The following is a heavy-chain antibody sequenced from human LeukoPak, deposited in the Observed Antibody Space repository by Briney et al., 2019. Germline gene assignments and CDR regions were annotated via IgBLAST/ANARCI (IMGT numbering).Heavy chain of an antibody. V-gene: IGHV4-34*01. D-gene: IGHD2-2*01. Sequence: SETLSLTXAVYGGSFSGYYWSWIRQPPGKGLEWIGEINHSGSTNYNPSLKSRVTISVDTSKNQFSLKLSFVTAADTAVYYCARGRIVVVPAAIRYFDLWGRGTLVTVSS. CDR1: GGSFSGYY. CDR2: INHSGST. CDR3: ARGRIVVVPAAIRYFDL. J-gene: IGHJ2*01.